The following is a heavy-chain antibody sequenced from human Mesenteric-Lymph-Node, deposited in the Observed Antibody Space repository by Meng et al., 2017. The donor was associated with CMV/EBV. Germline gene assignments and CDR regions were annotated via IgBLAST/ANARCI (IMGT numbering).Heavy chain of an antibody. Sequence: GGSLRLSCAASGFTFSSYWMSWVRQAPGKGLEWVANIKQDGSEKYYVDSVKGRFTISRDNAKNSLSLQMNSMRAEDTAVYYCARGGEWLLPYYFDYWGQGTLVTVSS. D-gene: IGHD3-3*01. CDR1: GFTFSSYW. V-gene: IGHV3-7*01. CDR3: ARGGEWLLPYYFDY. J-gene: IGHJ4*02. CDR2: IKQDGSEK.